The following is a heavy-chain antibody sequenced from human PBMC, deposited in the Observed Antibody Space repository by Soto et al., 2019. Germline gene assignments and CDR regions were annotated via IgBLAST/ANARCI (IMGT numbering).Heavy chain of an antibody. D-gene: IGHD2-21*01. CDR1: GYCFTSYY. Sequence: ASVKVSCKPSGYCFTSYYIQWVRQAPGQGLEWMGWINPNNGDTKSAQKFQGRVTMTSDTSINTAYMEINSQSSDDTAIYDCAREGHCGGGSFSLGLWGQGTLVTVSS. J-gene: IGHJ4*02. CDR2: INPNNGDT. V-gene: IGHV1-2*02. CDR3: AREGHCGGGSFSLGL.